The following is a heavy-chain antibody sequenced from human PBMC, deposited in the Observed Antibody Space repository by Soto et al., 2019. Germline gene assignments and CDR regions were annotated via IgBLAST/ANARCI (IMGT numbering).Heavy chain of an antibody. D-gene: IGHD6-13*01. Sequence: EVQLLESGGGLVQPGVSLRLSCEASGFTFSSYAMSWVRQAPGKGLEWVSAISGSGGSTYYADSVKGRFTISRDNSKNPLYLQMNSLRAEDTAVYYCAKDIPLGPRIAAAGTYWGQGTLVTVSS. V-gene: IGHV3-23*01. CDR3: AKDIPLGPRIAAAGTY. CDR2: ISGSGGST. CDR1: GFTFSSYA. J-gene: IGHJ4*02.